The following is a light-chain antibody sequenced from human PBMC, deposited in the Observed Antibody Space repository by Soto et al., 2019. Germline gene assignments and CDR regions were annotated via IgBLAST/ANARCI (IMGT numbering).Light chain of an antibody. CDR1: QSVSSY. Sequence: EIVLTQSPATLSLSPGERASLSCRASQSVSSYLAWYQQKRGQAPRLLIYSASTRATGIPARFSGSGSGTEFILTISSLQSEDFAVYYCQQYSKWPLTFGGGTKVDIK. CDR2: SAS. V-gene: IGKV3-15*01. CDR3: QQYSKWPLT. J-gene: IGKJ4*01.